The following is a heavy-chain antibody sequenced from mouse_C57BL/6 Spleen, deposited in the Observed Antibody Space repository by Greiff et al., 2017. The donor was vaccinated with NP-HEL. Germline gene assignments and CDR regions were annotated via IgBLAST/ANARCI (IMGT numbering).Heavy chain of an antibody. J-gene: IGHJ4*01. CDR2: INPSSGYT. V-gene: IGHV1-7*01. CDR1: GYTFTSYW. CDR3: ASTPLYYDYSILYAMDY. D-gene: IGHD2-4*01. Sequence: QVQLQQSGAELAKPGASVKLSCKASGYTFTSYWMHWVKQRPGQGLEWIGYINPSSGYTKYNQKFKDKATLTADKSSSTAYMQLSSLTYEDSAVYYCASTPLYYDYSILYAMDYWGQGTSVTVSS.